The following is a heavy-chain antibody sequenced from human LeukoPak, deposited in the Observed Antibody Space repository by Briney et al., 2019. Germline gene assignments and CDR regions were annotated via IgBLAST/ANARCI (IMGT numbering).Heavy chain of an antibody. CDR2: IWYDGSNK. CDR3: ARDVVVVVPAAIDPYYYYGMDV. Sequence: GSLRLSCAASGFTFSSYGMHWVRQAPGKGLEWVAVIWYDGSNKYYADSVKGRFTISRDNSKNTLYLQMNSLRAEDTAVYYCARDVVVVVPAAIDPYYYYGMDVWGQGTTVTVSS. J-gene: IGHJ6*02. CDR1: GFTFSSYG. D-gene: IGHD2-2*01. V-gene: IGHV3-33*01.